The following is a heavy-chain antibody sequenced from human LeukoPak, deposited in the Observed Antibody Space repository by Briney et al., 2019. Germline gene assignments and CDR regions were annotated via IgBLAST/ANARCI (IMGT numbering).Heavy chain of an antibody. V-gene: IGHV3-30*01. CDR3: ARDSTYYYDSGSSGPHYFDN. J-gene: IGHJ4*02. D-gene: IGHD3-10*01. Sequence: GGSLRLSCAASGFTFSNYAMHWVRQAPGKGLEWVSLISSGGTYEYYADSVKGRFTISRDNSKNTLYLQLNSLRAEGTAVYYCARDSTYYYDSGSSGPHYFDNWGQGTLVTVSS. CDR1: GFTFSNYA. CDR2: ISSGGTYE.